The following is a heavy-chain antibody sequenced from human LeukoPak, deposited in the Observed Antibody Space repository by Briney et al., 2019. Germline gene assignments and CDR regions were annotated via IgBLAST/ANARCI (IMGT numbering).Heavy chain of an antibody. J-gene: IGHJ6*03. CDR3: ASFYCSGGSCYQYFSYYYMDV. V-gene: IGHV4-39*01. CDR2: IYYSGST. D-gene: IGHD2-15*01. CDR1: GGSISSRSYY. Sequence: PSETLSLTCTVSGGSISSRSYYWGWIRQPPGKGLEWIGSIYYSGSTYYNPSLQSRVTISVDTSKNQFSLRLNSVTAADTAVYYCASFYCSGGSCYQYFSYYYMDVWGKGTTVTISS.